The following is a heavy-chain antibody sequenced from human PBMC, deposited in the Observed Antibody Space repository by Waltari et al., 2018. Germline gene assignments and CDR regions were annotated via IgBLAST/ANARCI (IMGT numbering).Heavy chain of an antibody. CDR3: ARDRGEYCSGGSCYIDY. Sequence: EVQLVESGGGLVQPGGSLRLSCAASGFTFSSYWMSWVRQAPGRGMEGVANIKQDGSEEYYVDSVKGRFTISRDNAKNSLYLQMNSLRAEDTAVYYCARDRGEYCSGGSCYIDYWGQGTLVTVSS. CDR1: GFTFSSYW. J-gene: IGHJ4*02. CDR2: IKQDGSEE. V-gene: IGHV3-7*03. D-gene: IGHD2-15*01.